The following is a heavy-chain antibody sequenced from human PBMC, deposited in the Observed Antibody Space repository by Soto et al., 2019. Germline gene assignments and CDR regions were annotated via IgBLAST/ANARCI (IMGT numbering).Heavy chain of an antibody. CDR2: IWYDGSNK. V-gene: IGHV3-33*01. CDR3: AGAPEMATTETDY. D-gene: IGHD5-12*01. Sequence: QVQLVESGGGVVQPGRSLRLSCAASGFTFSSHGMHWVRQAPGKGLEWVAVIWYDGSNKYYADSVKGRFTISRDNSKNTLYLQMNSLRAEDTAVYYCAGAPEMATTETDYWGQGTLVTVSS. J-gene: IGHJ4*02. CDR1: GFTFSSHG.